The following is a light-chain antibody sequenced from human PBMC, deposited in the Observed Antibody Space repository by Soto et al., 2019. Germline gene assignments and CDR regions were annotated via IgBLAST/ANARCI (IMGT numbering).Light chain of an antibody. J-gene: IGKJ1*01. V-gene: IGKV3-20*01. CDR1: ESVRSNH. CDR2: GAS. CDR3: DQYSSTPWT. Sequence: EIVLTQSPGTLSLSPGERATLSCRASESVRSNHLAWYQHRPGQAPRLLIYGASNSASGIPDAFSGIGSGTKFTFIISRLAPEDSAVYYCDQYSSTPWTSGLGT.